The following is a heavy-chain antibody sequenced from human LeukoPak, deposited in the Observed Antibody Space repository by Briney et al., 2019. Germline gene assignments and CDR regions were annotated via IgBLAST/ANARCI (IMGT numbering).Heavy chain of an antibody. CDR2: INHSGST. D-gene: IGHD3-10*01. J-gene: IGHJ4*02. V-gene: IGHV4-34*01. CDR1: GASFSGYY. CDR3: ARGIHYYYGSYLFDY. Sequence: PSETLSLTCAVYGASFSGYYWSWIRQPPGKGLEWIGAINHSGSTNYNPSLKSRVTISVDTSKNQFSLKLSSVTAADTAVYYCARGIHYYYGSYLFDYWGQGTLVTVSS.